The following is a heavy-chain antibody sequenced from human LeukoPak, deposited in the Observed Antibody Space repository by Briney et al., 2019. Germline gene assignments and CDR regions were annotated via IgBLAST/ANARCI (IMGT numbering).Heavy chain of an antibody. CDR3: TRDRGYGGNSPLGY. CDR2: ISYDGNSK. CDR1: GFTFSNYA. J-gene: IGHJ4*02. Sequence: PGGSLRLSCAASGFTFSNYAMHWVRQAPGKGLEWVAAISYDGNSKYYADSVKGRFTVSRENPKNTLYLQIIRLRTEDTAVYYCTRDRGYGGNSPLGYWGQGTLVTVSS. V-gene: IGHV3-30-3*01. D-gene: IGHD4-23*01.